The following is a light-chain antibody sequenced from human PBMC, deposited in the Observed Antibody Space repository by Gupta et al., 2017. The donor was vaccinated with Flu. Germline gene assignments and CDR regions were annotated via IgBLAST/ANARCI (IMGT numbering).Light chain of an antibody. CDR3: MHSTRWPWT. J-gene: IGKJ1*01. CDR2: KAS. Sequence: VMDQASTPLPVPPGPAGPISCRSSQSLVYSDGDSYVSWYHQRPGQSPRRLIYKASNRDSGVPDRISGSGSGTDFTLQISRVEAEDVGVYYCMHSTRWPWTFGQGTKVEIK. V-gene: IGKV2-30*01. CDR1: QSLVYSDGDSY.